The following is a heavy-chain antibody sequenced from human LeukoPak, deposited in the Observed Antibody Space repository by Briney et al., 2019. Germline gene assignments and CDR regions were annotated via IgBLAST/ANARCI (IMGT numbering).Heavy chain of an antibody. Sequence: PGGSLRLSCAASGFTFSSYDMHWVRQATGKGLEWVSAIGTAGDTYYPGSVKGRFTISRENAKNSLYLQMNSLRAGDTAVYYRAGWSGYKDGMDVWGQGTTVTVSS. CDR1: GFTFSSYD. J-gene: IGHJ6*02. CDR3: AGWSGYKDGMDV. CDR2: IGTAGDT. V-gene: IGHV3-13*01. D-gene: IGHD3-3*01.